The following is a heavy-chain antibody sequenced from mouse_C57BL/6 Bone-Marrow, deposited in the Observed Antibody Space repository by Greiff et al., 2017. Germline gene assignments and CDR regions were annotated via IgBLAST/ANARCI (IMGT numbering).Heavy chain of an antibody. J-gene: IGHJ2*01. D-gene: IGHD1-1*01. V-gene: IGHV1-74*01. Sequence: QVQLQQSGAELVQPGASVKVSCKASGYTFTSYGMPWVQQRPGQGLEWIGRIHTSDSDTNYNQKFKGKGTLTVDKSSSTAYMQLSSLTSEDSAVEYCAISNTRLVAPDYWGQGTTLTVSS. CDR3: AISNTRLVAPDY. CDR1: GYTFTSYG. CDR2: IHTSDSDT.